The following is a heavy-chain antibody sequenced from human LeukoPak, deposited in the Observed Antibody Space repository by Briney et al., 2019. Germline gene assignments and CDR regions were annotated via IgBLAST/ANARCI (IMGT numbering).Heavy chain of an antibody. CDR2: ISGSGGST. J-gene: IGHJ2*01. CDR3: ARVLGGYDSSGYYLADYWYFDL. D-gene: IGHD3-22*01. V-gene: IGHV3-23*01. Sequence: PGGSLRLSCAASGFTFSSYAMSWVRQAPGKGLEWVSAISGSGGSTYYADSVKGRFTISRDNSKNTLYLQMNSLRAEDTAVYYCARVLGGYDSSGYYLADYWYFDLWGRGTLVTVSS. CDR1: GFTFSSYA.